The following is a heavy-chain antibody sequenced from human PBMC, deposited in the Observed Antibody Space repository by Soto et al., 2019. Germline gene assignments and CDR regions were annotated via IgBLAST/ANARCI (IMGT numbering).Heavy chain of an antibody. Sequence: QVQLVQSGPEVKKPGSSVKVSCKASGGTFSSYAISWVRQAPGQGLEWMGGIIPIFGTANYAQKFQGRVTITADESTSIAYMELSSLRSEDTAVYYCGRGVIGSYSSCAALMDVWGQGTTGTGFS. CDR2: IIPIFGTA. V-gene: IGHV1-69*01. CDR1: GGTFSSYA. CDR3: GRGVIGSYSSCAALMDV. D-gene: IGHD6-19*01. J-gene: IGHJ6*02.